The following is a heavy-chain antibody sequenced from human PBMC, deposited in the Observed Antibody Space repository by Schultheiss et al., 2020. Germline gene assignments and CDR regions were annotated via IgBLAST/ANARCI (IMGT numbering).Heavy chain of an antibody. CDR3: ARVDSSGWGMDV. V-gene: IGHV4-34*01. CDR1: GFTFSSYG. Sequence: ESLKISCAASGFTFSSYGMHWVRQAPGKGLEWIGEINHSGNTNYNPSLWSRVTISIDTSKNQFSLRLSSVTAADTAVYYCARVDSSGWGMDVWGQGTTVTV. J-gene: IGHJ6*02. D-gene: IGHD6-19*01. CDR2: INHSGNT.